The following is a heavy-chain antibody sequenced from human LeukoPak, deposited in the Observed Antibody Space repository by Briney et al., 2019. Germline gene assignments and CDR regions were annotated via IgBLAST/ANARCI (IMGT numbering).Heavy chain of an antibody. CDR2: ISSSSSTI. V-gene: IGHV3-48*04. J-gene: IGHJ4*02. CDR3: AREERYCSSTSCYTPTFDY. CDR1: GFTFSSYS. Sequence: GGSLRLSCAASGFTFSSYSMNWVRQAPGKGLEWVSYISSSSSTIYYADSVKGRFTISRDNAKNSLYLQMNSLRAEDTAVYYCAREERYCSSTSCYTPTFDYWGQGTLVTVSS. D-gene: IGHD2-2*02.